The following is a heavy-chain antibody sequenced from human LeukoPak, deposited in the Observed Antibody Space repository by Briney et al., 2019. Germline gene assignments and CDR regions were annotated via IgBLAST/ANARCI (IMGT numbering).Heavy chain of an antibody. CDR1: GFTFSSYS. Sequence: GSLRLSCAASGFTFSSYSMNWVRQAPGKGLEWVSSISSSSSYIYYADSVKGRFTISRDNAKNSLYLQMNSLRAEDTAVYYCARVGSAAADDYWGQGTLVTVSS. D-gene: IGHD6-13*01. CDR2: ISSSSSYI. J-gene: IGHJ4*02. V-gene: IGHV3-21*01. CDR3: ARVGSAAADDY.